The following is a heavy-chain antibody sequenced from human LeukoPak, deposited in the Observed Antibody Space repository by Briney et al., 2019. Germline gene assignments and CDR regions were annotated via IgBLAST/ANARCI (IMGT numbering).Heavy chain of an antibody. CDR1: GFTVSSNY. V-gene: IGHV3-53*01. CDR2: IYSGGST. CDR3: ATDYSPKYYYGMDV. Sequence: GGSLRLSCAASGFTVSSNYMSWVRQAPGKGLEWVSVIYSGGSTYYADSVKGRFTISRDNSKNTLYLQMNSLRAEDTAVYYCATDYSPKYYYGMDVWGQGTTVTVSS. D-gene: IGHD4-11*01. J-gene: IGHJ6*02.